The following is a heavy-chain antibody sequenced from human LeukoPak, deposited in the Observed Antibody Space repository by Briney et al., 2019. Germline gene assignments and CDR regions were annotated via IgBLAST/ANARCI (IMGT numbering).Heavy chain of an antibody. J-gene: IGHJ4*02. D-gene: IGHD1-26*01. V-gene: IGHV1-18*01. CDR1: GYTFTTYG. Sequence: ASVRVSCKASGYTFTTYGISWVRQAPGQGLEWMGWISTYNGNTNYAQKLQGRVTMTTDTSTSTAYMELRSLRSDGTAVYYCARVKSELLEVDYWGQGTLVTVSS. CDR2: ISTYNGNT. CDR3: ARVKSELLEVDY.